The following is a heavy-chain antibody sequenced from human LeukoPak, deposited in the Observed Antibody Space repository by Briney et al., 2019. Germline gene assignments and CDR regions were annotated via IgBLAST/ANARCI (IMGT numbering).Heavy chain of an antibody. Sequence: GGSLRLSCAASGFTVSSNYMSWVRQAPGKGLEWVSVIYSGGSTYYADSVKGRFATSRDNAKNSLYLHMNSLRVEDTAVYYCAREGGHNWSSHFDYWGQGTLVTVSS. CDR3: AREGGHNWSSHFDY. V-gene: IGHV3-66*01. CDR1: GFTVSSNY. CDR2: IYSGGST. D-gene: IGHD1-20*01. J-gene: IGHJ4*02.